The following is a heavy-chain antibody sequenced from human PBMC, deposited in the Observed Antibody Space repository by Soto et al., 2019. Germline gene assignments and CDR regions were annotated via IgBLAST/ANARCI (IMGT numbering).Heavy chain of an antibody. CDR3: AVTGIAAAGVGNSFDY. CDR1: GFTFRNYN. CDR2: ISIGGSTI. V-gene: IGHV3-48*01. Sequence: GGSLRLSCAASGFTFRNYNMNWVRQAPGKGLEWISHISIGGSTIYYADSVKGRFTISRDNAENTLYLQMNSLRAEDTAVYYCAVTGIAAAGVGNSFDYWGQGTLVTVSS. J-gene: IGHJ4*02. D-gene: IGHD6-13*01.